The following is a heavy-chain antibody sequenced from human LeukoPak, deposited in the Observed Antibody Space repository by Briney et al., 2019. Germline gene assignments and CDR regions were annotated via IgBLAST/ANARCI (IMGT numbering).Heavy chain of an antibody. D-gene: IGHD3-3*01. V-gene: IGHV4-34*01. J-gene: IGHJ4*02. CDR3: ARGRDYDFWSGYPYQLKFDY. Sequence: SETLSLTCAVYGGSFSGYYWSWIRQHPGKGLEWIGEINHSGSTNYNPSLKSRVTISVDTSKNQFSLKLSSVTAADTAVYYCARGRDYDFWSGYPYQLKFDYWGQGTLVTVSS. CDR2: INHSGST. CDR1: GGSFSGYY.